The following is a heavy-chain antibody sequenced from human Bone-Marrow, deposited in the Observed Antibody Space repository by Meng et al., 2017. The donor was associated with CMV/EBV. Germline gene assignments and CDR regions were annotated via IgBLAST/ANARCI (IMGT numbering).Heavy chain of an antibody. V-gene: IGHV1-2*02. J-gene: IGHJ6*02. CDR1: GYTFTGYY. CDR2: INPNSGGT. CDR3: ARLARLSSRGYCSSTSCHYYYYGMDV. D-gene: IGHD2-2*01. Sequence: ASVKVSCKASGYTFTGYYMHWVRQAPGQGLEWMGWINPNSGGTNYAQKFQGRVTMTRDTSISTAYMELSRLRSDDTAVYYCARLARLSSRGYCSSTSCHYYYYGMDVWAQGNTVTVSS.